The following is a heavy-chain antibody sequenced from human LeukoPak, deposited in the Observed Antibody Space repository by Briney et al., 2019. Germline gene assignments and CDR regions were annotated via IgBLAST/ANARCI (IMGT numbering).Heavy chain of an antibody. CDR3: ARDMDSSGWNYYYGMDV. D-gene: IGHD6-19*01. J-gene: IGHJ6*02. V-gene: IGHV3-74*01. CDR1: GFTFSSYW. Sequence: GGSLRLSCAASGFTFSSYWMHWVRQAPGKGLVWVSRINSDGSRTSYADSVKGRFTISRDNAKNTLYLQMNSLRAEDTAVYYCARDMDSSGWNYYYGMDVWGQGTTVTVSS. CDR2: INSDGSRT.